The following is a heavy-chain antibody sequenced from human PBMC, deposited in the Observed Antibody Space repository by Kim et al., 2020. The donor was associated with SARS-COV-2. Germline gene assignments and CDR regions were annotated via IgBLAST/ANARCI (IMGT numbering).Heavy chain of an antibody. J-gene: IGHJ4*02. CDR1: GFTFSSYA. Sequence: GGSLRLSCAASGFTFSSYAMSWVRQAPGKGLEWVSAISGSGGSTYYADSVKGRFTISRDNSKNTLYLKMNSLRAEDTAVYYCAKGYSSGWYGSYWGQGTLVTVSS. CDR3: AKGYSSGWYGSY. CDR2: ISGSGGST. D-gene: IGHD6-19*01. V-gene: IGHV3-23*01.